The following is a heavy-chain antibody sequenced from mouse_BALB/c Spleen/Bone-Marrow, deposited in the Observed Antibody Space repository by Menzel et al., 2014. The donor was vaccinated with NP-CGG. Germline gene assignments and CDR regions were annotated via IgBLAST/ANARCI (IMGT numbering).Heavy chain of an antibody. CDR3: AKQSRGWFAY. CDR1: GFAFSSYD. Sequence: LQESGGGLVKPGVSLNLSCAASGFAFSSYDMSWVRQTPEKRLAWVAYISSGGGSTYYPDTVKGRFTISRDNAKSTLYLQMSSLKSEDTAMYYCAKQSRGWFAYWGQGLLVNVSP. J-gene: IGHJ3*01. D-gene: IGHD1-1*01. CDR2: ISSGGGST. V-gene: IGHV5-12-1*01.